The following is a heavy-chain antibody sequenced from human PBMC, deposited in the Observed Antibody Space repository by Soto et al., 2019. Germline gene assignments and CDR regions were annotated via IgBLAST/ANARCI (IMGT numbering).Heavy chain of an antibody. CDR1: GVLFSSYP. V-gene: IGHV1-69*01. CDR2: IIPVFQTA. J-gene: IGHJ5*02. CDR3: ARGGSGYTWFNES. D-gene: IGHD3-22*01. Sequence: KVSFKASGVLFSSYPISWVRQFPGQGLEWMGGIIPVFQTAYYTQRFQGRVTITADESTNTAYMELSSLRSEDTAIYYCARGGSGYTWFNESWGQGTLVTVSS.